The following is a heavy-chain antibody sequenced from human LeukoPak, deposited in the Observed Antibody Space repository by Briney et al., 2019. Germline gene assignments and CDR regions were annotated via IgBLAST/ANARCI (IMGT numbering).Heavy chain of an antibody. D-gene: IGHD3-16*02. J-gene: IGHJ4*02. CDR2: IYYSGST. CDR3: ARHRESNYFDY. CDR1: GGSFSGYY. Sequence: KPSETLSLTCAVYGGSFSGYYWSWIRQPPGKGLEWIGSIYYSGSTYYNPSLKSRVTISVDTSKNQFSLKLSSVTAADTAVYYCARHRESNYFDYWGQGTLVTVSS. V-gene: IGHV4-34*01.